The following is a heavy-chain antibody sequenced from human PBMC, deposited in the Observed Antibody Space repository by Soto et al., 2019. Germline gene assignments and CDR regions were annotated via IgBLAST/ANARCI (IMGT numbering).Heavy chain of an antibody. D-gene: IGHD1-1*01. CDR2: IYYSGST. V-gene: IGHV4-39*01. CDR3: ARLGSYNGSRRGFFDY. CDR1: GGSISSSSYY. J-gene: IGHJ4*02. Sequence: QLQLQESGPGLVKPSETLSLTCTVSGGSISSSSYYWGWIRQPPGKGLEWIGSIYYSGSTYYNPSLKSRVTISVDTSKNQFSLKLSSVTAADTAVYYCARLGSYNGSRRGFFDYWGQGTLVTVSS.